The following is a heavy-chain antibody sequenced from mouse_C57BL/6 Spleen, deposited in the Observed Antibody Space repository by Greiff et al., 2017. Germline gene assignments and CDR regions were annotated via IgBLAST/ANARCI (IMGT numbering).Heavy chain of an antibody. D-gene: IGHD2-1*01. V-gene: IGHV1-42*01. Sequence: VQLQQSGPELVKPGASVKISCKASGYSFTGYYMNWVKQSPEKSLEWIGEINPSTGGTTYNQKFKAKATLTVDKSSSTAYMQLKSLTSEDSAVYYCERGNYYGNYDYAMDYWGQGTSVTVSS. CDR2: INPSTGGT. CDR1: GYSFTGYY. J-gene: IGHJ4*01. CDR3: ERGNYYGNYDYAMDY.